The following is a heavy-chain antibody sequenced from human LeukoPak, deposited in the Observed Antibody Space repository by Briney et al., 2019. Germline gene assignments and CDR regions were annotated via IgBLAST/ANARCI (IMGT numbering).Heavy chain of an antibody. CDR3: ARGLGWQLLGAFDI. D-gene: IGHD1-26*01. CDR1: GGTFSSYA. J-gene: IGHJ3*02. Sequence: SVKVSCKASGGTFSSYAISWVRQAPGQGLEWMGGIIPIFGTANYAQKFQGRVTITADESTSTAYMELSSLRSEDTAVYYCARGLGWQLLGAFDIWGQGTMVTVSS. CDR2: IIPIFGTA. V-gene: IGHV1-69*13.